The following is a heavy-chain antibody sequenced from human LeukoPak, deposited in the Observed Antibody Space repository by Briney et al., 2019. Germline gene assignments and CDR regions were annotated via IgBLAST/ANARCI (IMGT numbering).Heavy chain of an antibody. Sequence: SETLSLTCTVSGGSMSSYYWSWIRQPPGKGLEWIGYIYYSGSTNYNPSLKSRVTISVDTSKNQFSLKLSSVTAADTAVYYCARLYGSGWFDGDFWGRGTLVTVSP. V-gene: IGHV4-59*08. J-gene: IGHJ4*02. CDR3: ARLYGSGWFDGDF. D-gene: IGHD6-19*01. CDR2: IYYSGST. CDR1: GGSMSSYY.